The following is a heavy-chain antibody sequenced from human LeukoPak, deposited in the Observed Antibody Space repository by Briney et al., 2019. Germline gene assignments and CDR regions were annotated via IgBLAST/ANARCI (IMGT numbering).Heavy chain of an antibody. J-gene: IGHJ5*02. Sequence: ASVKVSCKASGYTFTSYYMHWVRQAPGQVLEWMGILNPSGGSTSYAQKFQGRVTMTRDTSTSTVYMELSSLRSEDTAVYYCVRDPAYYYDSSGYYLGWFDPWGQGTLVTVSS. CDR3: VRDPAYYYDSSGYYLGWFDP. CDR1: GYTFTSYY. V-gene: IGHV1-46*01. D-gene: IGHD3-22*01. CDR2: LNPSGGST.